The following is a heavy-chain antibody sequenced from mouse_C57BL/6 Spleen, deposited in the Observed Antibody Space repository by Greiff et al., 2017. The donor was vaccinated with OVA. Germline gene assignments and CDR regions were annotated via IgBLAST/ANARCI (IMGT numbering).Heavy chain of an antibody. CDR3: ARNRGYYGSSGGYFDV. Sequence: VMLVESGPGLVQPSQRLSITCTVSGFSLTSYGVHWVRQSPGKGLEWLGVIWSGGSTDYNAAFISRLSISKDNSKSQVFFKMNSLQADDTAIYYCARNRGYYGSSGGYFDVWGTGTTVTVSS. D-gene: IGHD1-1*01. CDR2: IWSGGST. J-gene: IGHJ1*03. CDR1: GFSLTSYG. V-gene: IGHV2-2*01.